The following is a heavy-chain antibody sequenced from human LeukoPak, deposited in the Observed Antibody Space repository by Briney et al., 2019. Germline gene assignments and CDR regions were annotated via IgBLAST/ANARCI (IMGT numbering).Heavy chain of an antibody. Sequence: PGGSLRLSCTASGFSFNSYAMNWVRQAPGKGLEWVGRIRSRGDGGTTDFAAPVKGRFTISRDDSKNTLYLQMNSLTSEDTAVYYCSQGSAQYFDYWGQGTLVTVSS. J-gene: IGHJ4*02. CDR2: IRSRGDGGTT. V-gene: IGHV3-15*07. D-gene: IGHD2-15*01. CDR3: SQGSAQYFDY. CDR1: GFSFNSYA.